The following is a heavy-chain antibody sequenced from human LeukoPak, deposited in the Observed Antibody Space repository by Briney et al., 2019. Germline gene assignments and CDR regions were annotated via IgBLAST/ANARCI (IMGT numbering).Heavy chain of an antibody. CDR2: IYYSGST. J-gene: IGHJ4*02. V-gene: IGHV4-59*01. CDR1: GGSISSYY. Sequence: SETLSVTCTVSGGSISSYYWSWVRQPPGKGLEWIGYIYYSGSTNYNPSLKSRVTISVDTSKNQFSLKLSSVTAADTAVYYCARTDSSGWYGGGYWGQGTLVTVSS. D-gene: IGHD6-19*01. CDR3: ARTDSSGWYGGGY.